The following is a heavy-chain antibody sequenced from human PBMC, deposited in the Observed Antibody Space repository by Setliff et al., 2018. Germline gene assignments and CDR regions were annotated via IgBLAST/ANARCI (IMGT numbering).Heavy chain of an antibody. Sequence: SETLSLTCTVSGDSISSGDYFWSWIRQPPGKGLEWIAXXXXXXXXXXXPXLXXXVTMSVDTSKDQFSLHLTSVTAADTAVYYCAREVGTSTSSDAFDVWGQGMMVTVSS. CDR1: GDSISSGDYF. J-gene: IGHJ3*01. D-gene: IGHD1-26*01. V-gene: IGHV4-30-4*08. CDR3: AREVGTSTSSDAFDV. CDR2: XXXXXXX.